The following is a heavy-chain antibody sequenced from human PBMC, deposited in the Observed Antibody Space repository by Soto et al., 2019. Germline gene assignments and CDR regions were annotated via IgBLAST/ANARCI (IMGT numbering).Heavy chain of an antibody. CDR2: IGTAGDAI. V-gene: IGHV3-23*01. CDR1: GFTFSSFA. D-gene: IGHD6-13*01. J-gene: IGHJ4*02. Sequence: EVHLLESGGGLVQPGGSLRLSCAASGFTFSSFAMKWVRQAPGKGLEWVSVIGTAGDAIHYADSVKGRFTISRDNSKNTVNLQMNSLRAEDTAVYYCATCGQHLMDSWGQGTLVTVSS. CDR3: ATCGQHLMDS.